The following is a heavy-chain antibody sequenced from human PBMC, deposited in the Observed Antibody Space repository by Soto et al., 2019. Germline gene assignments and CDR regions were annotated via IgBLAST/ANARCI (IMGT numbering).Heavy chain of an antibody. Sequence: PSETLSLTCTVSGGSVNNGGYYWSWIRQHPGMDLEWTGYMYYSGTTYYNPTLKSRVDISIDTSKNQFSLQLTSVTAADTAVYYRARQYYYDSSGYPRGYFDYWGQGTLVTVSS. CDR3: ARQYYYDSSGYPRGYFDY. CDR2: MYYSGTT. V-gene: IGHV4-31*03. D-gene: IGHD3-22*01. CDR1: GGSVNNGGYY. J-gene: IGHJ4*02.